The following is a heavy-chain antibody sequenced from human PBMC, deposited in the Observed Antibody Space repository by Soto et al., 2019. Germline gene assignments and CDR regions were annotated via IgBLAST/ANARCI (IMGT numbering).Heavy chain of an antibody. CDR2: ISGSGGST. V-gene: IGHV3-23*01. CDR3: AKGAVATPYYYYYYMDV. Sequence: GGSLRLSCAAFGFTFSSYAMSWVRQAPGKGLEWVSAISGSGGSTYYADSVKGRFTISRDNSKNTLYLQMNSLRAEDTAVYYCAKGAVATPYYYYYYMDVWGKGTTVTVSS. D-gene: IGHD6-19*01. J-gene: IGHJ6*03. CDR1: GFTFSSYA.